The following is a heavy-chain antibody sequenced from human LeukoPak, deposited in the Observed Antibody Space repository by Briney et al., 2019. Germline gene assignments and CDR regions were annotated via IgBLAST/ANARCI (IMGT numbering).Heavy chain of an antibody. D-gene: IGHD1-26*01. Sequence: GGSLRLSCAASGFTFDDYAMHWVRQAPGKGLEWVSGSSWNSGSIGYADSVKGRFTISRDNAKNSLYLQMNSLRAEDTAVYYCARDRVVGATSDAFDIWGQGTMVTVSS. CDR3: ARDRVVGATSDAFDI. CDR1: GFTFDDYA. CDR2: SSWNSGSI. J-gene: IGHJ3*02. V-gene: IGHV3-9*01.